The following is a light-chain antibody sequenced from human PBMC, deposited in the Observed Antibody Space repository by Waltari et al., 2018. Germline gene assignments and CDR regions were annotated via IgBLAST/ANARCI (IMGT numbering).Light chain of an antibody. V-gene: IGLV2-23*02. J-gene: IGLJ2*01. Sequence: QSALTQAASVSGSLGQSITISCTGTPNDFGAYDLASWYQQHPGKAPRLIIYAVTERPSGVSNRFSGSKSGNTASLTISGLQAEDEADYHCCSYAGGRTYVVFGGGTKLTVL. CDR2: AVT. CDR3: CSYAGGRTYVV. CDR1: PNDFGAYDL.